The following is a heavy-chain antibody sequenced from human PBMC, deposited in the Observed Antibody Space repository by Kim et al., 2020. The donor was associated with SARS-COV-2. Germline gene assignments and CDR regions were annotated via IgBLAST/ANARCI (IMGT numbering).Heavy chain of an antibody. CDR2: IYHSGNT. V-gene: IGHV4-38-2*02. Sequence: SETLSLTCTVSSYSINSGYYWGWIRQSPGKGLEWIGSIYHSGNTYYNPSLKSRDIISVDKSKNQFSLRLNSVTAADTAVYSCARGYSLYYFDNWGQGTLV. D-gene: IGHD3-22*01. CDR1: SYSINSGYY. CDR3: ARGYSLYYFDN. J-gene: IGHJ4*02.